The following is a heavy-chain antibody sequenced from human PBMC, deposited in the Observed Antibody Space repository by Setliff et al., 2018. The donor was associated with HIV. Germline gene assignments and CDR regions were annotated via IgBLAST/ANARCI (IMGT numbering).Heavy chain of an antibody. CDR3: AKSQVRYSSGWFFFDY. CDR1: GFTFGGYS. Sequence: PGGSLRLSCAASGFTFGGYSMSWVRQAPGKGLEWVSSISSRSITIYYADSVKGRFTISRDNAKNSLYLQINSLRAEDTAVYYCAKSQVRYSSGWFFFDYWGQGTLVTVSS. D-gene: IGHD6-19*01. J-gene: IGHJ4*02. CDR2: ISSRSITI. V-gene: IGHV3-21*04.